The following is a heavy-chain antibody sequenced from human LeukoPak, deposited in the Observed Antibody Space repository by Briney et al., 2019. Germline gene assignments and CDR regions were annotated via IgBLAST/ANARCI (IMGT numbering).Heavy chain of an antibody. CDR1: GGSISSSSYY. J-gene: IGHJ3*02. Sequence: PSETLSLTCTVSGGSISSSSYYWGWIRQPPGKGLEWIGSIYYSGSTYYNPSLKSRVTISVDTSKNQFSLKLSSVTAADTAVYYCARGTEQTGGTSYGDPFDIWGQGTMVIVSS. CDR2: IYYSGST. V-gene: IGHV4-39*07. CDR3: ARGTEQTGGTSYGDPFDI. D-gene: IGHD4-17*01.